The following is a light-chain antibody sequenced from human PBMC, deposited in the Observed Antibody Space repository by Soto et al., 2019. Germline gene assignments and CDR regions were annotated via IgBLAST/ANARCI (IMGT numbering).Light chain of an antibody. Sequence: DIQMTQSPSSLSASVGDRVTITCRASLPIRNYLAWDQQKPGKIPNLLIYAASTLQAAVPSRFRGSGSGPDLSLTISSLETEGLTAYYCQKYRCAPHTLGGGAKVDMK. CDR1: LPIRNY. J-gene: IGKJ4*01. CDR2: AAS. CDR3: QKYRCAPHT. V-gene: IGKV1-27*01.